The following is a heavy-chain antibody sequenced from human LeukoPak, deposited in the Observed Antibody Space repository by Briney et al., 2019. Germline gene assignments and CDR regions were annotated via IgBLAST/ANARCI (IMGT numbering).Heavy chain of an antibody. CDR2: IYYSGST. D-gene: IGHD6-13*01. Sequence: SETLSLTCTVSGGSISSYYWSWIRQPPGKGLEWIGYIYYSGSTNYNPSLKSRVTISVDTSKNQFSLKLSSVTAADTAVYYCARGIAVAGTDYWGQGTLVTVSS. J-gene: IGHJ4*02. CDR3: ARGIAVAGTDY. CDR1: GGSISSYY. V-gene: IGHV4-59*01.